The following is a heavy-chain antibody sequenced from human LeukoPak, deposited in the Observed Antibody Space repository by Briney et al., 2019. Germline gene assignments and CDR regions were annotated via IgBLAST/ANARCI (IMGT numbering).Heavy chain of an antibody. CDR1: GYTFSIYG. Sequence: PGASVKVSCKASGYTFSIYGFSWVRQAPGQGLEWMGWISAYNGNTNYAQKFQGRVTMTTDTSTSTAHMELRSLRSDDTAVYYCARAYSSGWYALTSGNWFDPWGQGTLVTVSS. D-gene: IGHD6-19*01. CDR3: ARAYSSGWYALTSGNWFDP. CDR2: ISAYNGNT. J-gene: IGHJ5*02. V-gene: IGHV1-18*01.